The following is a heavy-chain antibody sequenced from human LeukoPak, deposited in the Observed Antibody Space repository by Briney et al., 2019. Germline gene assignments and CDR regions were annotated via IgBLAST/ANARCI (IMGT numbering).Heavy chain of an antibody. CDR1: GGSFSSYY. Sequence: SETLSLTCAVYGGSFSSYYWSWIRQPPGKGLEWIGYIYYSGSTNYNPSLKSRVTISVDTSKNQFSLKLSSVTAADTAVYYCARGQNQYYYYGMDVWGQGTTVTVSS. CDR3: ARGQNQYYYYGMDV. V-gene: IGHV4-59*01. D-gene: IGHD1-14*01. CDR2: IYYSGST. J-gene: IGHJ6*02.